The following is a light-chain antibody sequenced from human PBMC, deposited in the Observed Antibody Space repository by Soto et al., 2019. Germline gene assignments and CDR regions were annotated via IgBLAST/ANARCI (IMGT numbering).Light chain of an antibody. CDR1: QSVRSSY. CDR3: QQYGSTPKT. V-gene: IGKV3-20*01. Sequence: EIVVTQSPGTLSLSPGERATLSCRASQSVRSSYLAWFQQKPGQAPRLLIYGASSRATGIPDRFSGSESGTDFTLTISRLEPEDFAVYYCQQYGSTPKTFGQGTKLEIK. CDR2: GAS. J-gene: IGKJ2*01.